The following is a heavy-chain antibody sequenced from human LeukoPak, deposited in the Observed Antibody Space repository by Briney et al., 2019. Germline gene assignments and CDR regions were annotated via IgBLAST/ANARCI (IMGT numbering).Heavy chain of an antibody. D-gene: IGHD2-15*01. CDR2: ISAYNGNT. V-gene: IGHV1-18*01. Sequence: ASVKVSCKASGYTFTSYGISWVRQAPGQGLEWMGWISAYNGNTNYAQKLQGRVTMTTDTFTSTAYMELRSLRSDDTAVYYCARDSCSGGSCYIDYWGQGTLVTVSS. CDR3: ARDSCSGGSCYIDY. CDR1: GYTFTSYG. J-gene: IGHJ4*02.